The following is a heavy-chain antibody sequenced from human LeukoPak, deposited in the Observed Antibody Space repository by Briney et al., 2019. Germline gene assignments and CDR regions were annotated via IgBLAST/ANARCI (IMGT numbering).Heavy chain of an antibody. CDR3: ARPRVGSSSWSSFDY. CDR1: GGSISTSSYH. D-gene: IGHD6-6*01. CDR2: IYYSGST. J-gene: IGHJ4*02. V-gene: IGHV4-39*01. Sequence: SETLSLTCTVSGGSISTSSYHWGWLRQAPGKGLEWIGTIYYSGSTYYNPSLKSRLTMSVDTSKNHFSLRLSSVTAADTAVYYCARPRVGSSSWSSFDYWGQGTLVTVSS.